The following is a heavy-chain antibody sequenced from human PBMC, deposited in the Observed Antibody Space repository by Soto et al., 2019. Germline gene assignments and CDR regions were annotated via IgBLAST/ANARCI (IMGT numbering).Heavy chain of an antibody. CDR1: GGSFSGYY. J-gene: IGHJ4*02. Sequence: SETLSLTCAVYGGSFSGYYWSWIRQPPGKGLEWIGEINHSGSTNYNPPLKSRVTISVDTSKNQFSLKLSSVTAADTAVYYCAKIYGDYGFDYWGQGTLVTVSS. D-gene: IGHD4-17*01. CDR3: AKIYGDYGFDY. CDR2: INHSGST. V-gene: IGHV4-34*01.